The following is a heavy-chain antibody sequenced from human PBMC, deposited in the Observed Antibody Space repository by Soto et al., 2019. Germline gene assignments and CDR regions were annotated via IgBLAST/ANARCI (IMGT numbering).Heavy chain of an antibody. Sequence: SETLSLTCAVYGGSFSGYYWSWIRQPPGKGLEWIGEINHSGSTNYNPSLKSRVTISVDTSKNQFSLKLSSVTAADTAVYYCARGRRYYYDSSGYYRGYYYYYGMDVWGQGTTVTVSS. CDR1: GGSFSGYY. CDR2: INHSGST. D-gene: IGHD3-22*01. CDR3: ARGRRYYYDSSGYYRGYYYYYGMDV. J-gene: IGHJ6*02. V-gene: IGHV4-34*01.